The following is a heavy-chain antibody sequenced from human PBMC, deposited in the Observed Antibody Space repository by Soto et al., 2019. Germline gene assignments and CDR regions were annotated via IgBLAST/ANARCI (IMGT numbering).Heavy chain of an antibody. CDR3: AKDQVTTEYYIDC. CDR1: GFTFSTYS. CDR2: IRSGGTYI. J-gene: IGHJ4*02. Sequence: PGGSLRLSCAASGFTFSTYSMNWVRLAPGKGLEWVSSIRSGGTYIYYADSVKGRFTISRDISKNTLYLQMNGLRAEDTAIYYCAKDQVTTEYYIDCRGQGTLVTVSS. V-gene: IGHV3-21*01. D-gene: IGHD1-1*01.